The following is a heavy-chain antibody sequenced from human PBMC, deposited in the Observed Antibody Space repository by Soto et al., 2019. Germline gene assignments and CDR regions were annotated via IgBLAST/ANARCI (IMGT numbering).Heavy chain of an antibody. CDR3: AKSAPMDAGDKYYYDF. CDR2: IIPFFGTA. J-gene: IGHJ4*02. D-gene: IGHD4-17*01. Sequence: SVKVSCKASGGTFSTFGISWVRQAPGQGLEWMGGIIPFFGTARYSQKFEDRITITADESTNTVYMDLRSLRSEDTVIYYCAKSAPMDAGDKYYYDFWGQGALVTVSS. V-gene: IGHV1-69*13. CDR1: GGTFSTFG.